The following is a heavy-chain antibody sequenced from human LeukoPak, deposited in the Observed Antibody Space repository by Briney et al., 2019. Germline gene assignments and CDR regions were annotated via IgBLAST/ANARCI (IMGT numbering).Heavy chain of an antibody. Sequence: PGGSLRLSCAASGFIFSSYSMNWVRQAPGKGLEWISYISGSGSTIYYADSVKGRFTISRDNPKNSLYLQMNSLRAEDTGIYYCARDQASVAGSADYWGQGTLVTVSS. CDR2: ISGSGSTI. CDR3: ARDQASVAGSADY. V-gene: IGHV3-48*04. J-gene: IGHJ4*02. CDR1: GFIFSSYS. D-gene: IGHD6-19*01.